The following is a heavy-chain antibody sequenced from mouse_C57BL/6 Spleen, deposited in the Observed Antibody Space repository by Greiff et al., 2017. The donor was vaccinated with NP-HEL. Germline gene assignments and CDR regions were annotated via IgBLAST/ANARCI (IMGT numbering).Heavy chain of an antibody. CDR1: GYTFTSYW. CDR2: IHPNSGST. D-gene: IGHD1-1*01. CDR3: ARDGSSDRAGCWD. Sequence: VQLQQSGAELVKPGASVKLSCKASGYTFTSYWMHWVKQRPGQGLEWIGMIHPNSGSTNYNEKFKSKATLTVDKSSSTAYMQLSSLTSEDAAVYDCARDGSSDRAGCWDRGKGTLVTAAA. V-gene: IGHV1-64*01. J-gene: IGHJ3*01.